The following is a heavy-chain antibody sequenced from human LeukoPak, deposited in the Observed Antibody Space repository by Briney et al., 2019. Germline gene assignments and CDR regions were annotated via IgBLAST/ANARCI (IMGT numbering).Heavy chain of an antibody. CDR3: ARRGAGRFRYAFDY. D-gene: IGHD3-10*01. CDR2: INHSGST. J-gene: IGHJ4*02. Sequence: PSETLSLTCAVYGGSFSGYYWSWIRQPPGKGLEWIGEINHSGSTNYNPSLKSRVTISVDTSKNQFSLKLSSVTAADTAVYYCARRGAGRFRYAFDYWGQGTLVTVSS. CDR1: GGSFSGYY. V-gene: IGHV4-34*01.